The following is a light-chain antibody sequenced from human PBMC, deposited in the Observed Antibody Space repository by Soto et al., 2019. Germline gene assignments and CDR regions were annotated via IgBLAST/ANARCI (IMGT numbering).Light chain of an antibody. CDR2: KAS. V-gene: IGKV1-5*03. CDR1: QSISSW. J-gene: IGKJ1*01. Sequence: DIQMTQSPSTLSASVGDRVTITCRASQSISSWLAWYQQKPGKAPKLLIYKASSLESGVPSRFSGSGSGTEFTLTISSLRPDDFATYYCQQYNSYGTFGQGTKVDIK. CDR3: QQYNSYGT.